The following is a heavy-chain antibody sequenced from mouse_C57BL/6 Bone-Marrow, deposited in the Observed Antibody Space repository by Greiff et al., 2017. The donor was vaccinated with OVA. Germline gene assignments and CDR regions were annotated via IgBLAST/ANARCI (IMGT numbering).Heavy chain of an antibody. D-gene: IGHD2-5*01. CDR3: AKDQGSNYDGYYAMDY. CDR1: GFSLPSYV. J-gene: IGHJ4*01. Sequence: QVQLQQSGPGLVAPSQSLSITCPVSGFSLPSYVVDWVRQPPGKGLEWLGLLWGGGIPTYTSALMSRLSISKDNSKSKVFLKMNRLQTDDTAMYDCAKDQGSNYDGYYAMDYWGQGTSVTVSS. CDR2: LWGGGIP. V-gene: IGHV2-9*01.